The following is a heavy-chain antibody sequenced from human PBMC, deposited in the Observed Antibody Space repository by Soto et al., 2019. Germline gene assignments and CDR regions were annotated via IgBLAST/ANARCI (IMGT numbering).Heavy chain of an antibody. CDR2: ILYDGSNK. Sequence: QVQLVESGGGVVQPGRSLRLSCAASGFTFSSYGMHWVRQAPGKGLEWVAVILYDGSNKYYADSVKGRFTISRDNSKNTLYXQXXXXXAEXXAVYXCARDYLVVPHRVIDYWGQGTLVTVSS. J-gene: IGHJ4*02. D-gene: IGHD2-2*01. CDR3: ARDYLVVPHRVIDY. V-gene: IGHV3-33*01. CDR1: GFTFSSYG.